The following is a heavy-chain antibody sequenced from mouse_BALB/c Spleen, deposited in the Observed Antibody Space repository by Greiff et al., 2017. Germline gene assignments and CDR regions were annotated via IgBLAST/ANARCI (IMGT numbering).Heavy chain of an antibody. V-gene: IGHV14-4*02. CDR1: GFNIKDYY. Sequence: VQLQQSGAELVRSGASVKLSCTASGFNIKDYYMHWAKQRPEQGLEWIGWIDPENGDTEYAPKFQGKATMTADTSSNTAYLQLSSLTSEDTAVYYCNALLSYGRSYVAYWGQGTLVTVSA. D-gene: IGHD1-1*01. J-gene: IGHJ3*01. CDR3: NALLSYGRSYVAY. CDR2: IDPENGDT.